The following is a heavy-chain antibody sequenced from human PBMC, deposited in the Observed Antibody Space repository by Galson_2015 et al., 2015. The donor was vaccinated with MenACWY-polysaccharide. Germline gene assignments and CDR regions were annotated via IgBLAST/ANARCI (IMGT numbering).Heavy chain of an antibody. J-gene: IGHJ5*02. CDR1: EFTFSSYR. CDR2: IKQGGSER. Sequence: SLRLSCAASEFTFSSYRMSWVRQAPGKGLEWVANIKQGGSERHYVDSVKGRFSISRDDPKKSLYLQMDSLRAEDTAVYYCAREKREGGGFAPWGRGPLVTVSS. CDR3: AREKREGGGFAP. V-gene: IGHV3-7*05. D-gene: IGHD3-16*01.